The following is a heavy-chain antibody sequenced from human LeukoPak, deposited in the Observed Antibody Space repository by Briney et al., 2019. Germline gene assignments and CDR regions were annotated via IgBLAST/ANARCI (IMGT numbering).Heavy chain of an antibody. V-gene: IGHV1-18*01. CDR3: ARMLYSYGLTTDY. J-gene: IGHJ4*02. CDR2: INVYNGNT. CDR1: GYSFTSYG. Sequence: GASVKVSCKASGYSFTSYGVSWVRQAPGQGLEWMGWINVYNGNTKYAQNLQGRVTLTSDTSTSTAYMELRSLRSDDTAVYYCARMLYSYGLTTDYWGQGTLVTVSS. D-gene: IGHD5-18*01.